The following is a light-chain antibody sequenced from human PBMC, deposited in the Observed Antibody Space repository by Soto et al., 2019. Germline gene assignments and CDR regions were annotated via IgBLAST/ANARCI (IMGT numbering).Light chain of an antibody. CDR2: GNI. CDR1: RSNIGAGYD. CDR3: QSYDSTLYV. J-gene: IGLJ1*01. V-gene: IGLV1-40*01. Sequence: QSVLTQPPSVSGAPGQRVTISCTGNRSNIGAGYDVHWYQQLPGTAPKILIYGNINRPSGVPDRFSGSKSGTSASLVITGLQAEDEADYYCQSYDSTLYVFGTGTKVTVL.